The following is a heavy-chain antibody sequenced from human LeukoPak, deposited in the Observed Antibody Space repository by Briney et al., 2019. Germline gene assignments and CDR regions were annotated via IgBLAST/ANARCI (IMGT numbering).Heavy chain of an antibody. CDR3: ARDNGMTSGWYAGRIDYYYGMDV. D-gene: IGHD6-19*01. CDR2: GSSDCGTI. CDR1: GFTFSRKT. J-gene: IGHJ6*02. Sequence: GGSLRLSWAASGFTFSRKTMNWVRQAPGKGLERVSYGSSDCGTIYYADSVRGGSTISRDNAKNSLYLQMTSLRDEDMAVYYCARDNGMTSGWYAGRIDYYYGMDVWGQGTTVTVSS. V-gene: IGHV3-48*02.